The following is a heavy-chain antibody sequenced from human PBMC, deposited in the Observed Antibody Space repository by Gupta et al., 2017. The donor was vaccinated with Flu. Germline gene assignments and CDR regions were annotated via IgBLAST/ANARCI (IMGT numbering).Heavy chain of an antibody. D-gene: IGHD3-10*01. CDR1: GFTFNLNS. V-gene: IGHV3-48*02. J-gene: IGHJ4*02. CDR3: AKTGDGSGSYFDY. CDR2: IPSSSGII. Sequence: EVQLVVSGGGLVQPGVSLILSCAASGFTFNLNSMHWGRQAPGKGVEWISYIPSSSGIIYYAGSVKGRFTISRDNAKNSVYLQKNSLRDENTAVYYCAKTGDGSGSYFDYWGQGTLVTVSS.